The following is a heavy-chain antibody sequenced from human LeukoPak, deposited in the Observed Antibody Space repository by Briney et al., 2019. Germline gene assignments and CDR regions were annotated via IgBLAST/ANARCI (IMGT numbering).Heavy chain of an antibody. Sequence: GGPLTLSCAASRFTYNSYTMMWARQAPGKGLEGVSANSGSGGNTYYGDSVKGRVTISRDNYKNTLYLQVNSLRAEDTAVYYCARHSGYSYGYQYYFYYWGQGTLVTVSS. CDR3: ARHSGYSYGYQYYFYY. CDR2: NSGSGGNT. V-gene: IGHV3-23*01. CDR1: RFTYNSYT. J-gene: IGHJ4*02. D-gene: IGHD5-18*01.